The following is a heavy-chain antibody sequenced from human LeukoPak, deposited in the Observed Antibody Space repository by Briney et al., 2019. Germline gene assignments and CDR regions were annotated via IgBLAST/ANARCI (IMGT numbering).Heavy chain of an antibody. CDR1: GFPRSGYS. V-gene: IGHV3-48*01. CDR3: STAKFDH. J-gene: IGHJ4*01. CDR2: INIVSITV. Sequence: GGSLRRSCAASGFPRSGYSSNWVRQAPGRGGEWESDINIVSITVNYADSVKRRLTISRHNAKTSLSLQINSLRAEHTPVYSCSTAKFDHWGHGTLVTVSS.